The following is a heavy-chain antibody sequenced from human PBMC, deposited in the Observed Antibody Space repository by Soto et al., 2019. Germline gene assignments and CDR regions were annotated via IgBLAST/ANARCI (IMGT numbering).Heavy chain of an antibody. CDR2: IWYDGSNK. Sequence: QVQLVESGGGVVQPGRSLRLSCAASGFTFSSYGMHWVRQAPGKGLEWVAVIWYDGSNKYYADSVKGRFTISRDNYKTTLYLQMNSLRAEDTAVYYCARGGIAARPLYYYYYGMDVWGQGTTVTVSS. V-gene: IGHV3-33*01. CDR1: GFTFSSYG. D-gene: IGHD6-6*01. J-gene: IGHJ6*02. CDR3: ARGGIAARPLYYYYYGMDV.